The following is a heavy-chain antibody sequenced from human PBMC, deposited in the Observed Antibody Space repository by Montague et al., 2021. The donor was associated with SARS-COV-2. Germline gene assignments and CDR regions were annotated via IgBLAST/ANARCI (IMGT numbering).Heavy chain of an antibody. J-gene: IGHJ4*02. CDR1: GFNFHDYW. CDR2: IRGDGSES. D-gene: IGHD3-10*01. V-gene: IGHV3-7*01. Sequence: SLRLSCAASGFNFHDYWMTWVRQAPGKGPQWVGNIRGDGSESYFWVSVRGRFTISRDNAKTSVYLHMSNLKAEDTAVYYCVRDFRFREDAWGQGTLVIVSS. CDR3: VRDFRFREDA.